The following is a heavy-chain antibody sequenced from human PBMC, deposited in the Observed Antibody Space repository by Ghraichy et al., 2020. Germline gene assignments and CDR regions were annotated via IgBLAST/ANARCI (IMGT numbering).Heavy chain of an antibody. CDR1: GFTFSSYG. CDR2: IWYDGSNK. CDR3: ARVGPAQHYYYYMDV. V-gene: IGHV3-33*01. Sequence: GGSLRLSCAASGFTFSSYGMHWVRQAPGKGLEWVAVIWYDGSNKYYADSVKGRFTISRDNSKNTLYLQMNSLRAEDTAVYYCARVGPAQHYYYYMDVWGKGTTVTVSS. J-gene: IGHJ6*03.